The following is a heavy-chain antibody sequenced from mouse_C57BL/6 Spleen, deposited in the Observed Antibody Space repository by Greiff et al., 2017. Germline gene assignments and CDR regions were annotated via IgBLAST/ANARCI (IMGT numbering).Heavy chain of an antibody. Sequence: QVQLKQPGAELVKPGASVKMSCKASGYTFTSYWITWVKQRPGQGLEWIGAIYPGSGSPTYNEKFKSKATLTVDTSSSTAYMQLSSRTSEDSAVYYCARGWYDDGGAWFADWGQGTLVTVSA. CDR2: IYPGSGSP. CDR3: ARGWYDDGGAWFAD. J-gene: IGHJ3*01. V-gene: IGHV1-55*01. D-gene: IGHD2-4*01. CDR1: GYTFTSYW.